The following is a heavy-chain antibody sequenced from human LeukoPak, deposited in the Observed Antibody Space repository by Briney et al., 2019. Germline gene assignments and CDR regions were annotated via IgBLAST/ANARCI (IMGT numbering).Heavy chain of an antibody. D-gene: IGHD3-16*01. Sequence: SETLSLTCTVSGASISSGSYYWGWIRQPPGKGLEWIGSIYYSGSTYYNPSLKSQVTISVDTSKNQFSLKLSSVTAADTAVYYWARHGGGSIGGVSYWGQGALVTVSS. CDR2: IYYSGST. V-gene: IGHV4-39*01. CDR3: ARHGGGSIGGVSY. CDR1: GASISSGSYY. J-gene: IGHJ4*02.